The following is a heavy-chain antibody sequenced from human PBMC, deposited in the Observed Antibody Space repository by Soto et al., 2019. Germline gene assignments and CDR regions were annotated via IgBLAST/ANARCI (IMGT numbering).Heavy chain of an antibody. CDR2: FSLSGTT. CDR3: ARGMTPPGAPAWYYFDS. J-gene: IGHJ4*02. CDR1: GASIAGSSY. Sequence: SETLSLTCSVSGASIAGSSYWSWIRQPAGKGLEWIGRFSLSGTTNYSPSLRSRVTMSADVSKNQFSLRLTSVAAADTALYYCARGMTPPGAPAWYYFDSWGQGTLVTVSS. D-gene: IGHD2-8*02. V-gene: IGHV4-4*07.